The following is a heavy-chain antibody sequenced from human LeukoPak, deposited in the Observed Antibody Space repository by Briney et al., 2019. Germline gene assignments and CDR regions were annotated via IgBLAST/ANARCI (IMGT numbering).Heavy chain of an antibody. CDR1: GGSISAYY. D-gene: IGHD1-7*01. V-gene: IGHV4-59*01. J-gene: IGHJ3*01. CDR3: ARLFQDNGNYGSFDF. CDR2: VYYSRSS. Sequence: SETLSLTCTVSGGSISAYYWNWVRQPPGQGLEWIGYVYYSRSSKYNPSLKSRVTISLDTSKRQFSLTLRSGTAADAAVYYCARLFQDNGNYGSFDFWGQGTMVTGSP.